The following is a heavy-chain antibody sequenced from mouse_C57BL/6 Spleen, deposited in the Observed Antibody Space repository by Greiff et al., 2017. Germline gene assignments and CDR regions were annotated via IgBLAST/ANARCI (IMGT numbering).Heavy chain of an antibody. CDR1: GYSITSGYY. Sequence: ESGPGLVKPSQSLSLTCSVTGYSITSGYYWHWIRQFPGNKLEWMGYISYDGSNNYNPSLKNRISITRDTAKNQFFLKLNSVTTEDTATYYCARDDGGFDYWGQGTTLTVSS. CDR3: ARDDGGFDY. V-gene: IGHV3-6*01. CDR2: ISYDGSN. J-gene: IGHJ2*01.